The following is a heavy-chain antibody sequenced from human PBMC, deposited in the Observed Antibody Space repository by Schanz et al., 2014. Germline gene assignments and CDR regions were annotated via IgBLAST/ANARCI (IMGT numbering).Heavy chain of an antibody. V-gene: IGHV3-23*01. CDR3: ARLDSSSWYPRY. CDR2: IGGSGDST. Sequence: EVHLLESGGGLVQPGGSLRLSCAASGFTFSNHALSWVRQAPGKGLEWVSGIGGSGDSTHYADSVKGRFIISRDNSKNTLYLEMNSLRAEDTAVYYCARLDSSSWYPRYWGQGTLXTVSS. CDR1: GFTFSNHA. J-gene: IGHJ4*02. D-gene: IGHD6-13*01.